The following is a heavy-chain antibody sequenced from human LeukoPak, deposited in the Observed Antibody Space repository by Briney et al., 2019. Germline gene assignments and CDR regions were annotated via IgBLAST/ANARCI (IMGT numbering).Heavy chain of an antibody. J-gene: IGHJ6*02. CDR3: AKEPRWSGYSTPYYYYGMDV. Sequence: GGSLRLSCAASGFTFSSYAMHWVRQAPGKGLEWVAVISYDGSNKYYADSMKGRFTISRDNSKNTLYLQMNSLRAEDTAVYYCAKEPRWSGYSTPYYYYGMDVWGQGTTVTVSS. CDR1: GFTFSSYA. CDR2: ISYDGSNK. V-gene: IGHV3-30-3*01. D-gene: IGHD3-3*01.